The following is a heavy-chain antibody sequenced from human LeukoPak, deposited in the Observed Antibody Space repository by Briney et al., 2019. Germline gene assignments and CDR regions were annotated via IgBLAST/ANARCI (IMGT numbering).Heavy chain of an antibody. V-gene: IGHV3-33*08. J-gene: IGHJ4*02. CDR1: GFTFSSYS. Sequence: AGGSLRLSCAASGFTFSSYSMNWVRQAPGKGLEWVAFIWYDGSNKYYADSVKGRFTISRDNSKNTLYLQLNSLRAEDTAVYFCARGWQQLIPDYWGQGTLVTVSS. CDR3: ARGWQQLIPDY. CDR2: IWYDGSNK. D-gene: IGHD3-16*01.